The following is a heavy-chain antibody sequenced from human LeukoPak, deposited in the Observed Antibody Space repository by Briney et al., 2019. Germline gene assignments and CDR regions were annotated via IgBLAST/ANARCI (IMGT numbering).Heavy chain of an antibody. CDR1: GFTFSSYS. CDR2: ISSSSSYI. CDR3: AREEIVVVPAVYYYYYGMDV. D-gene: IGHD2-2*01. Sequence: SGGSLRLSCAASGFTFSSYSMNWVRQGPGKGLEWVSSISSSSSYIYYADSVKGRFTISRDNAKNSLYLQMNSLRAEDTAVYYCAREEIVVVPAVYYYYYGMDVWGQGTTVTVSS. J-gene: IGHJ6*02. V-gene: IGHV3-21*01.